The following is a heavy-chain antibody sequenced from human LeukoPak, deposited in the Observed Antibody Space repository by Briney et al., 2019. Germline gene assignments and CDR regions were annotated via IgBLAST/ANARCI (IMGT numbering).Heavy chain of an antibody. J-gene: IGHJ4*02. D-gene: IGHD6-19*01. CDR1: GFTFSSYS. CDR2: ISDSSSYK. V-gene: IGHV3-21*01. CDR3: ARDGSVADPDY. Sequence: GGSLRLSCAASGFTFSSYSMNWVRQASGKGLEWVSSISDSSSYKYYADSMKGRFTISRDNAKSSLYLQMNSLRAEDTAVYYCARDGSVADPDYWGQGTLVTVSS.